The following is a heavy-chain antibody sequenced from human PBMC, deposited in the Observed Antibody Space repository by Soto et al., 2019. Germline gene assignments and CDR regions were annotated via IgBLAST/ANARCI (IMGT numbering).Heavy chain of an antibody. CDR1: GFTFSDYY. D-gene: IGHD3-10*01. CDR3: ARAVRGVIILYYMDV. J-gene: IGHJ6*03. V-gene: IGHV3-11*06. CDR2: ITITGFI. Sequence: GGSLRLSCAASGFTFSDYYMSWVRQAPGKGLEWVSIITITGFIDYADSVKGRFTISRDNAKSSLYLQMNSLRAEDTAVYYCARAVRGVIILYYMDVWGKGTTVTVSS.